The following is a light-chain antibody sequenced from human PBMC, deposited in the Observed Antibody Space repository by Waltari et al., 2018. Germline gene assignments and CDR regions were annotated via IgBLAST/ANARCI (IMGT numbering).Light chain of an antibody. Sequence: YDLTQPSSVSVSPGQTARITCSGHELPRKYAYWFQQKSGQAPRLVIYEDTKRPSGIPERFSGSSSGTVATLTISGAQVDDEADYYCYSSDSTGLRVFGGGTTVVVL. J-gene: IGLJ1*01. V-gene: IGLV3-10*01. CDR1: ELPRKY. CDR2: EDT. CDR3: YSSDSTGLRV.